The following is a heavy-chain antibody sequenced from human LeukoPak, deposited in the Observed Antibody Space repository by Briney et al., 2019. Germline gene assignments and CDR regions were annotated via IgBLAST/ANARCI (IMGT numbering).Heavy chain of an antibody. D-gene: IGHD4-23*01. Sequence: PGASLRLSCAVSGFTFSNYAMSWVRQAPGKGLEWVSASSASGGSTYYADSVKGRFTMSRDNSKNTLYLQMNSLRAEDTAVYYSAKDDTVVPFEEIDYWGQGTLVTVSS. CDR1: GFTFSNYA. V-gene: IGHV3-23*01. J-gene: IGHJ4*02. CDR3: AKDDTVVPFEEIDY. CDR2: SSASGGST.